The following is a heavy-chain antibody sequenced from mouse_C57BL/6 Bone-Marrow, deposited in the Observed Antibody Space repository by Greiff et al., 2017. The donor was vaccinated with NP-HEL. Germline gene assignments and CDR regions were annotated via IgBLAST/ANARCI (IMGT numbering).Heavy chain of an antibody. D-gene: IGHD1-1*01. CDR1: GYTFTSHW. J-gene: IGHJ1*03. CDR3: ARWEVVATTDWYFDV. Sequence: VQLQQSGPELVRPGASVKISCKAPGYTFTSHWMQWVRQRPGQGLEGIGEIFPGSGSTYYNEKFKGKATLTVDTSSSTAYMQLSSLTSEDSAVYFCARWEVVATTDWYFDVWGTGTTVTVSS. V-gene: IGHV1-56*01. CDR2: IFPGSGST.